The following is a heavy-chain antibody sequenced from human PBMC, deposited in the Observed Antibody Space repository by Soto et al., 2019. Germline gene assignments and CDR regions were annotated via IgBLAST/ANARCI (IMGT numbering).Heavy chain of an antibody. J-gene: IGHJ6*02. Sequence: ASVKVSCTASGYTFTSYYMHWVRQAPGQGLEWMGIINPSGGSTSYAQKFQGRVTMTRDTSTSTVYMELSSLRSEDTAVYYCARVVAAAGSNYGMDVWGQGTTVTV. CDR1: GYTFTSYY. CDR3: ARVVAAAGSNYGMDV. V-gene: IGHV1-46*01. D-gene: IGHD6-13*01. CDR2: INPSGGST.